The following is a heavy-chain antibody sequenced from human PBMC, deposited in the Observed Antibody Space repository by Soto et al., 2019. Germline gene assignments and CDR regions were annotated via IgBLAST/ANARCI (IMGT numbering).Heavy chain of an antibody. CDR1: GFTFSSYS. V-gene: IGHV3-48*01. Sequence: GGSLRLSCAASGFTFSSYSMNWVRQAPGKGLEWVSYISSSSSTIYYADSVKGRFTISRDNAKNSLYLQMNSLRAEDTAVYYCAGYCSSTSCYGPPDAFDIWGQGTMVTVSS. D-gene: IGHD2-2*01. CDR2: ISSSSSTI. J-gene: IGHJ3*02. CDR3: AGYCSSTSCYGPPDAFDI.